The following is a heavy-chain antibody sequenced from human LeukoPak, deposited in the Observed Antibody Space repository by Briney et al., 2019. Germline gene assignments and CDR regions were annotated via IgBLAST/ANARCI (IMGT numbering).Heavy chain of an antibody. J-gene: IGHJ5*02. CDR3: ARDRSLGRFDP. CDR2: INPNSGGT. CDR1: GYTFTGYY. V-gene: IGHV1-2*06. Sequence: ASVKVSCKASGYTFTGYYMHRVRQAPGQGLEWMGRINPNSGGTNYAQKFQGRVTMTRDTSTSTAYMELSRLRSDDTAVYYCARDRSLGRFDPWGQGTLVTVSS.